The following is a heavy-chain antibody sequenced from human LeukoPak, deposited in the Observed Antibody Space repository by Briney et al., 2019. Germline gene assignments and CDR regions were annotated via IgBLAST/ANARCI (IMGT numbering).Heavy chain of an antibody. J-gene: IGHJ6*02. CDR1: GGSISSGGYY. Sequence: SETLSLTCTVSGGSISSGGYYWSWIRQRPGKGLEWIGYIYYSGSTYYNPSLKSRVTISVDTSKNQFSLKLSSVTAADTAVYYYARDSPGGPFGTVRYYYYYGMDVWGQGTTVTVSS. CDR2: IYYSGST. V-gene: IGHV4-31*03. CDR3: ARDSPGGPFGTVRYYYYYGMDV. D-gene: IGHD4-11*01.